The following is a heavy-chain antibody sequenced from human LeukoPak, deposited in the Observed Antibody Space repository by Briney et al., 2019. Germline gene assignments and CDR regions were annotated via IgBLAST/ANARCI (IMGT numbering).Heavy chain of an antibody. D-gene: IGHD3-9*01. V-gene: IGHV4-59*01. CDR3: ARERRYFDWLPHVDY. CDR2: IYYSGST. CDR1: GGSISSYY. Sequence: PSETLSLTCTVSGGSISSYYWSWIRQPPGKGLEWIGYIYYSGSTNYNPSLKSRVTISVDTSKNQFSLKLSSVTAADTAVYYRARERRYFDWLPHVDYWGQGTLVTVSS. J-gene: IGHJ4*02.